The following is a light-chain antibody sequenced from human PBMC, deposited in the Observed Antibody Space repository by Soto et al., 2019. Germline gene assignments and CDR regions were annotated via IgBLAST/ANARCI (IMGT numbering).Light chain of an antibody. CDR1: QSISSH. CDR3: KESDSAPPT. J-gene: IGKJ4*01. V-gene: IGKV1-39*01. Sequence: QMTQSPSSLFASVGDRVTITCRASQSISSHLNWSQQKVGQTPRLLIYAASTLQSEVPPRFSGSGSGTEFTLTISGLQREDFATYYCKESDSAPPTFGGGTKIQI. CDR2: AAS.